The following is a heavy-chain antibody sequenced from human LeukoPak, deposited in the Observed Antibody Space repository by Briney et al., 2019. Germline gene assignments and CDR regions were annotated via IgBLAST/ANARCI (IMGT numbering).Heavy chain of an antibody. CDR3: AKGGTRGYSYGYIDY. CDR1: GFSFDTYA. D-gene: IGHD5-18*01. Sequence: GRSLRLSCAASGFSFDTYAMHWVRQAPGQGLEWVALIWHDGSHKFYSNSVRGQFTISRDNSKNTLYLQMNSLRAEDTAVYYCAKGGTRGYSYGYIDYWGQGTLVTVSS. V-gene: IGHV3-33*06. CDR2: IWHDGSHK. J-gene: IGHJ4*02.